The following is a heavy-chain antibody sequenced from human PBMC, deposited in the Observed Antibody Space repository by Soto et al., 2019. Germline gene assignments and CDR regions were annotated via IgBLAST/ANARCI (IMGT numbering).Heavy chain of an antibody. J-gene: IGHJ6*02. CDR2: FDPEDGET. V-gene: IGHV1-24*01. Sequence: ASVKVSCKVSGYTLTELSMHWVRQAPGKGLEWIGGFDPEDGETIYAQKFQGRVTMTEDTSTDTAYMELSSLRSEDTAVYYCARLVVAANYYGMDVWGQGTTVTVSS. CDR3: ARLVVAANYYGMDV. CDR1: GYTLTELS. D-gene: IGHD2-15*01.